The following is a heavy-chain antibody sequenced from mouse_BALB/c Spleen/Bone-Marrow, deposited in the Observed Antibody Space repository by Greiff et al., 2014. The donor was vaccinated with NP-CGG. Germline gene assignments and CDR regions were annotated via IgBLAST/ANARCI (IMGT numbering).Heavy chain of an antibody. Sequence: VQLKESGAGLVQPGASGKLSCTASGFNIKDIYMHWVKQRPEQGLEWIGRIDPANGNIKYDPKLQGKATITADTSSNTAYLQLSRLTSEDTAVYYCARGYEEGFAYWGQGTLVTVSA. CDR2: IDPANGNI. CDR1: GFNIKDIY. J-gene: IGHJ3*01. V-gene: IGHV14-3*02. D-gene: IGHD2-14*01. CDR3: ARGYEEGFAY.